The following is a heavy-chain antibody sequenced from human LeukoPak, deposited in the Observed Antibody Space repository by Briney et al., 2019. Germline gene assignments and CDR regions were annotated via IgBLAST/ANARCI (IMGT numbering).Heavy chain of an antibody. CDR3: ARAVGLYSGLDY. CDR1: GDSITNYY. Sequence: SETLSLTCTVSGDSITNYYWNWIRQPPGKRLEWIGYIYNSGSTKYNPSLESRVTMSVDSSKNQISLKLNSMTAADTAVYYCARAVGLYSGLDYWGQGTLVTVSS. J-gene: IGHJ4*02. D-gene: IGHD3-10*01. CDR2: IYNSGST. V-gene: IGHV4-59*01.